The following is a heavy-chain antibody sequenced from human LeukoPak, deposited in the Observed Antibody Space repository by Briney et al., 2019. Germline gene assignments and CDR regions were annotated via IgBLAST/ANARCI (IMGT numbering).Heavy chain of an antibody. D-gene: IGHD6-19*01. CDR3: TRETGWGPGY. Sequence: GGSLRLSCAASGFTLGGYKMHWIRQAPGKGLAWVARINTDGSSIAYADSVKGRFTISRDNAKNTLYLQMDSLRDEDTAVYYCTRETGWGPGYWGQGTLVTVSS. CDR1: GFTLGGYK. J-gene: IGHJ4*02. V-gene: IGHV3-74*01. CDR2: INTDGSSI.